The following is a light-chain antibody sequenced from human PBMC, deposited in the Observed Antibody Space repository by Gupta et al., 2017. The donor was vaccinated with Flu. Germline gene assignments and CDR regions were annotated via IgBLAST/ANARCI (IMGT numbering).Light chain of an antibody. CDR1: QSLLHSNGYNY. CDR3: MQALQTPIT. CDR2: LGS. Sequence: IVMPHSPLSLPVTPGAPASISCRSSQSLLHSNGYNYLDWYLQKPGQSPQLLIYLGSNRASGVPDRFSGSGSGTDFTLKISRVEAEDVGVYYCMQALQTPITFGQGTRLEIK. V-gene: IGKV2-28*01. J-gene: IGKJ5*01.